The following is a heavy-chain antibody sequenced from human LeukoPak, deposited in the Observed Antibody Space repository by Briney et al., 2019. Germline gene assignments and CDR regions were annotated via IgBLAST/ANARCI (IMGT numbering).Heavy chain of an antibody. Sequence: PGGSLRLSCAASGFTFSSYWMHWIRQAPGKGLVWDSRINTDGSSTNYADSVKGRFTISRDNTKNTLHLQMNSLRAEDTAVYYCARLAYYGRGIDFDYWGQGTLVTVSS. J-gene: IGHJ4*02. D-gene: IGHD3-10*01. CDR3: ARLAYYGRGIDFDY. CDR2: INTDGSST. V-gene: IGHV3-74*01. CDR1: GFTFSSYW.